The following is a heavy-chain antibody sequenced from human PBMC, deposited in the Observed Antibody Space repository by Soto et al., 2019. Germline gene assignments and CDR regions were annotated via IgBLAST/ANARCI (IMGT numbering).Heavy chain of an antibody. CDR1: GDSVSSNSAA. D-gene: IGHD4-17*01. CDR3: ARDTSWDYGDYNYFDY. J-gene: IGHJ4*02. V-gene: IGHV6-1*01. Sequence: SQTLSLTCAISGDSVSSNSAAWNWIRQSPSRGLEWLGRTYYRSKWYNDYAVSVKSRITINPDTSKNQFSLQLNSVTPEDTAVYSCARDTSWDYGDYNYFDYWGQGTLVTVSS. CDR2: TYYRSKWYN.